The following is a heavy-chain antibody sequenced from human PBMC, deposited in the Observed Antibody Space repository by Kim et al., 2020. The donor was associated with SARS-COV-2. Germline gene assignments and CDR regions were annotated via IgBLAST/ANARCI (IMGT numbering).Heavy chain of an antibody. J-gene: IGHJ4*02. D-gene: IGHD3-22*01. Sequence: SQSFQGQVTISADKSSNTAYLQWSSLRASDTAMYYCARRYYDSSGFEYFDYWGQGTLVTVSS. CDR3: ARRYYDSSGFEYFDY. V-gene: IGHV5-51*01.